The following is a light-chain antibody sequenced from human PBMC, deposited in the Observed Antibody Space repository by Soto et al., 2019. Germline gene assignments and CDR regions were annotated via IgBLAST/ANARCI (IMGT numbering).Light chain of an antibody. CDR3: QHYNGLIT. CDR1: QSGNSN. J-gene: IGKJ5*01. CDR2: GIS. V-gene: IGKV3-15*01. Sequence: EMAMTPSPDILSVSPGERATLSCRASQSGNSNYVAWYQQHPGQPPMLLIYGISTRATGIPAIFSGSGAGTEFSLTSSIQDPDDFATYCCQHYNGLITFGQGTRLEIK.